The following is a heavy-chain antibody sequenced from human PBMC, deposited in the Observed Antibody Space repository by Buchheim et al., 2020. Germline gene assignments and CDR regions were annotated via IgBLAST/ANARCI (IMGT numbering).Heavy chain of an antibody. Sequence: QVQLQESGPGLVKPSQTLSLTCTVSGGSISSGGYYWSWIRQHPGKGLEWIGYIYYSGSTYYNPSLKSRVTISVDTSKNQFSLKLSSVTAADTAVYYCARQVAGYSSGWRRGALFFDYWGQGTL. CDR2: IYYSGST. J-gene: IGHJ4*02. V-gene: IGHV4-31*03. CDR3: ARQVAGYSSGWRRGALFFDY. CDR1: GGSISSGGYY. D-gene: IGHD6-19*01.